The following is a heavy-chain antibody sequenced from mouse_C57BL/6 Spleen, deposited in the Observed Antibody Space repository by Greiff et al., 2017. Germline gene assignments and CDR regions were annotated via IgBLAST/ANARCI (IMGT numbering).Heavy chain of an antibody. Sequence: VQLQQSGAELAKPGASVKLSCKASGYTFTSYWMHWVKQRPGQGLEWIGYINPSSGYTKYNQKFNDKATLTADKSSSTAYMQLSSLTYEASAVYYCARCSSGYAGAYWGQGTLVTVSA. CDR2: INPSSGYT. V-gene: IGHV1-7*01. J-gene: IGHJ3*01. D-gene: IGHD3-2*02. CDR3: ARCSSGYAGAY. CDR1: GYTFTSYW.